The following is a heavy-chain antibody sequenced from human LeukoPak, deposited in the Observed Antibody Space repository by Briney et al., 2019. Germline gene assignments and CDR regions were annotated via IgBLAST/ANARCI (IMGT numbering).Heavy chain of an antibody. V-gene: IGHV3-74*01. CDR2: INTDGSSP. CDR1: GFTFSAYW. CDR3: ARESRMVRGGKNWFDP. Sequence: GGSLRLSCAASGFTFSAYWMHWVRQAPGKGLVWVSRINTDGSSPTYAASVKGRSTISRDNAKNTLYLQMNSLRAEDTAVYYCARESRMVRGGKNWFDPWGQGTLVTVSS. J-gene: IGHJ5*02. D-gene: IGHD3-10*01.